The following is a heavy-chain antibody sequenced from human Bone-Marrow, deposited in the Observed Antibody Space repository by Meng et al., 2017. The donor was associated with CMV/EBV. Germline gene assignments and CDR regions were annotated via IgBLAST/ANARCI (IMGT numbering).Heavy chain of an antibody. CDR2: ISSSGSTI. Sequence: GESLKISCAASGFTFSDYYMSWIRQAPGKGLEWVSYISSSGSTIYYADSVKGRFTITRDNAKNSLYLQMNSLRAEDTAVYYCATIGEYSSSWYHRLDYWGQGTLVTVSS. D-gene: IGHD6-13*01. CDR1: GFTFSDYY. CDR3: ATIGEYSSSWYHRLDY. J-gene: IGHJ4*02. V-gene: IGHV3-11*04.